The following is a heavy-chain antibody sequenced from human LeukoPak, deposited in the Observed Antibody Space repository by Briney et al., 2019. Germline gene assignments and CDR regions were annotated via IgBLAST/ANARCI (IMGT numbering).Heavy chain of an antibody. D-gene: IGHD7-27*01. Sequence: GASVTVSCKASGYTFTSYDINWVRQPPAQGLEWVGFMNPNSGNTGYALKLQGRITMTKNTSISTAYMELSSLRSEDAAVYYCARGTGDPWGQGTLVTVSS. V-gene: IGHV1-8*01. CDR2: MNPNSGNT. J-gene: IGHJ5*02. CDR1: GYTFTSYD. CDR3: ARGTGDP.